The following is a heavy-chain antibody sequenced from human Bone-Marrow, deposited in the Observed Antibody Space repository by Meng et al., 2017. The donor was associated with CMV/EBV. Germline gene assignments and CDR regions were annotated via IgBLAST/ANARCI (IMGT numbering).Heavy chain of an antibody. CDR3: ARGVEMATITFPIGSLNWFDP. D-gene: IGHD5-24*01. J-gene: IGHJ5*02. CDR2: IYSGGST. Sequence: GESLKISCAASGFTVSSNYMSWVRQAPGKGLEWVSVIYSGGSTYYADSVKGRFTISRDNSKNTLYLQMNSLRAEDTAVYYCARGVEMATITFPIGSLNWFDPWGQGTLVTVSS. V-gene: IGHV3-53*01. CDR1: GFTVSSNY.